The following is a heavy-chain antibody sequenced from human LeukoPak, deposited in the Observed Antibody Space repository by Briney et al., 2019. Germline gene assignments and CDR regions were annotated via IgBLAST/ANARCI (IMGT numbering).Heavy chain of an antibody. V-gene: IGHV3-9*01. Sequence: GGSLRLSCAASGFTFVDYAMHWGRQAPGKGLEWVSGISWNSGSIGYADSVRGGFTISRDNAKNTLYLQMNSLRAEDTAVYYCARGGYNWNYEDYFDYWGQGTLVTVSS. CDR2: ISWNSGSI. CDR1: GFTFVDYA. D-gene: IGHD1-7*01. J-gene: IGHJ4*02. CDR3: ARGGYNWNYEDYFDY.